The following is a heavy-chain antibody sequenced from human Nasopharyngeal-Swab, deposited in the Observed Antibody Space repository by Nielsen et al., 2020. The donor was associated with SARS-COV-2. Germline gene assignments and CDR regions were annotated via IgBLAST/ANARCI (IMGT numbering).Heavy chain of an antibody. V-gene: IGHV3-66*02. Sequence: GGSLRLSCAASGFTVSSNYMSWVRQAPGKGLEWVSVIYSGGSTYYADSVKGRFTTSRDNSKNTLYLQMNSLRAEDTAVYYCARQGFVLYFDYWGQGTLVTVSS. D-gene: IGHD2-8*01. CDR2: IYSGGST. J-gene: IGHJ4*02. CDR1: GFTVSSNY. CDR3: ARQGFVLYFDY.